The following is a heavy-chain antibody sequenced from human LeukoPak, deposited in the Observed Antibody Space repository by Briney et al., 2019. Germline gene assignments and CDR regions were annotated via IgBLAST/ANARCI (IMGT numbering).Heavy chain of an antibody. CDR1: GFTFDDYT. CDR2: ISWDGGST. V-gene: IGHV3-43*01. CDR3: AKGGYGGSSPGRFDY. J-gene: IGHJ4*02. D-gene: IGHD1-26*01. Sequence: PGGSLRLSCAASGFTFDDYTMHWVRQAPGKGLEWVSLISWDGGSTYYADSVKGRFTISRDNSKNSLYLQMNSLRTEDTALYYCAKGGYGGSSPGRFDYWGQGTLVTVSS.